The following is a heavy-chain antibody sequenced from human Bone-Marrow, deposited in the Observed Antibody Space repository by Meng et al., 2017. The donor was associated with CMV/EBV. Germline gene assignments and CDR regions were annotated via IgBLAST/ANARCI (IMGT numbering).Heavy chain of an antibody. CDR1: GGSITSRSHY. J-gene: IGHJ5*02. Sequence: GSLRLSCAVSGGSITSRSHYWGWIRQPPGKGLEWIGNMYYSGSTFYSPPLKSRVTISVDTSKNHFSLKLSSVTAADMAVYYCSRGNTRIGSWFDPWGQGTLVPVSS. V-gene: IGHV4-39*02. CDR2: MYYSGST. D-gene: IGHD1-26*01. CDR3: SRGNTRIGSWFDP.